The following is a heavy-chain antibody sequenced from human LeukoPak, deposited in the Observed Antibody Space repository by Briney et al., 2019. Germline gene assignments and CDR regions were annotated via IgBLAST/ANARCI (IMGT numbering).Heavy chain of an antibody. Sequence: ASVKVSCKSVGYTFPTYGITWVRQAPRQGLEWVGWISAYNGKTNYAQKFQGRVTMTTDTSTSTAYVELRSLRSDDTAVYYCARALGRGQSTYYFDYWGQGSLVTVSS. V-gene: IGHV1-18*01. D-gene: IGHD3-16*01. CDR3: ARALGRGQSTYYFDY. CDR1: GYTFPTYG. J-gene: IGHJ4*02. CDR2: ISAYNGKT.